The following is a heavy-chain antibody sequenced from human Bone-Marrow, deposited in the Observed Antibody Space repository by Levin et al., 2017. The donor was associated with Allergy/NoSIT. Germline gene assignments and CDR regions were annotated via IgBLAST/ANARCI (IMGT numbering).Heavy chain of an antibody. J-gene: IGHJ6*02. D-gene: IGHD2-2*01. CDR3: ARVGCSSTSCEYYYYGMDV. Sequence: AASVKVSCAASGFTFSSYSMNWVRQAPGKGLEWVSSISSSSSYIYYADSVKGRFTISRDNAKNSLYLQMNSLRAEDTAVYYCARVGCSSTSCEYYYYGMDVWGQGTTVTVSS. V-gene: IGHV3-21*01. CDR2: ISSSSSYI. CDR1: GFTFSSYS.